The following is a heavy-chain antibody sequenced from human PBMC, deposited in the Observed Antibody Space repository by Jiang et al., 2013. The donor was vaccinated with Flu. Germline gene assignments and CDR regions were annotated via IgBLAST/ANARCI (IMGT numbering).Heavy chain of an antibody. V-gene: IGHV4-39*01. Sequence: PGLVKPSETLSLTCTVSGGSISSSSYYWGWIRQPPGKGLEWIGSIYYSGSTYYNPSLKSRVTISVDTSKNQFSLKLSSVTAADTAVYYCARLELRFLGWNSWGQGTLVTVSS. D-gene: IGHD3-3*01. CDR2: IYYSGST. CDR1: GGSISSSSYY. J-gene: IGHJ4*02. CDR3: ARLELRFLGWNS.